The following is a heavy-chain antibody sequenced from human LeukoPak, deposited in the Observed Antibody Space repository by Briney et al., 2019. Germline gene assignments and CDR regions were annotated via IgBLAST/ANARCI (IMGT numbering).Heavy chain of an antibody. CDR2: ISSSSSYI. J-gene: IGHJ6*02. CDR3: ARDLGGYIAAVGTRYYYYYYGMDV. V-gene: IGHV3-21*01. D-gene: IGHD6-13*01. Sequence: GGSLRLSCAASGFTFSSYSMNWVRQAPGKGLEWVSSISSSSSYIYYADSVKGRFTISRDNAKNSLYLQMNSLRAEDTAVYYCARDLGGYIAAVGTRYYYYYYGMDVWGQGTTVTVSS. CDR1: GFTFSSYS.